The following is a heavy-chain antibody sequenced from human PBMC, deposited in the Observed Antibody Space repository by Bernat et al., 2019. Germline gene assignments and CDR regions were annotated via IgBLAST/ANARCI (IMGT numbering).Heavy chain of an antibody. CDR2: IYHSGNT. V-gene: IGHV4-38-2*02. CDR3: ARDLRGSYRSEFDY. J-gene: IGHJ4*02. D-gene: IGHD3-16*02. CDR1: DYSISSGHY. Sequence: QVQLQESGPGLVKPSETLSLTCDVSDYSISSGHYWGWVRQPPGKGLEWIGSIYHSGNTYYNPSLKSRVTISIDTSKNRFSLKLTSVTAADTAVYYCARDLRGSYRSEFDYWGQGTLVTVSS.